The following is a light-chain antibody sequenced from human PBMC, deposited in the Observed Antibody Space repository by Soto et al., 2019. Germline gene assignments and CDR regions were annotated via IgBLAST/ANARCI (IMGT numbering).Light chain of an antibody. CDR2: GAS. CDR1: QTVSDD. J-gene: IGKJ3*01. CDR3: QQYHDWPPIT. V-gene: IGKV3-15*01. Sequence: EIVMTQSPATLFVSPGERATLSCRASQTVSDDLAWYQQKPGQAPRLLIYGASTRATDIPARFSGGGSGTEFTLTISSLQSEDSAIHYCQQYHDWPPITFGPGTKVNI.